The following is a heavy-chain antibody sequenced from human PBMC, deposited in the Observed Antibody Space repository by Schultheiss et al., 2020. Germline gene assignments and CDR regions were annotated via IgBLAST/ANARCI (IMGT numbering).Heavy chain of an antibody. CDR3: ARDHGSGWSLHLFDP. Sequence: SGPTLVKPTQTLTLTCTFSGFSLSTSGMCVSWIRQPPGKALEWLARIDWDDDKYYSTSLKTRLTISKDTSKNQVVLTMTNMDPVDTATYYCARDHGSGWSLHLFDPWGQGTLVNVSS. CDR1: GFSLSTSGMC. J-gene: IGHJ5*02. CDR2: IDWDDDK. D-gene: IGHD6-19*01. V-gene: IGHV2-70*11.